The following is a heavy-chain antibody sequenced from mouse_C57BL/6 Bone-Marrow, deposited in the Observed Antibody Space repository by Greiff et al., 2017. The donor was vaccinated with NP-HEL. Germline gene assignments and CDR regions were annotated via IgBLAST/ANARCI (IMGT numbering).Heavy chain of an antibody. CDR2: IYPGDGDT. J-gene: IGHJ1*03. D-gene: IGHD1-1*01. V-gene: IGHV1-82*01. CDR1: GYAFSSYW. CDR3: ARYRYYYGYWYFDY. Sequence: VKLMESGPELVKPGASVKLSCKASGYAFSSYWMHWVKQRPGKGLEWIGRIYPGDGDTTYNGKFKGKATLTADKSSSTAYMQLSSLTSEDSAVYFCARYRYYYGYWYFDYWGTGTTVTVSS.